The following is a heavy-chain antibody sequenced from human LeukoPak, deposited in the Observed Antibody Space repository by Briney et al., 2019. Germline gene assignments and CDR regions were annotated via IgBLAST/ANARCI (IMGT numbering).Heavy chain of an antibody. J-gene: IGHJ4*02. V-gene: IGHV4-4*07. CDR1: GGSISSYY. D-gene: IGHD1-26*01. Sequence: SETLSLTCTVSGGSISSYYWSWVRQPAGKGLEWIGRIYTSGSTNYNPSLKSRVTISVDKSKNQFSLKLSSVTAADTAVYYCARVGATGSGYYFDYWGQGTLVTVSS. CDR2: IYTSGST. CDR3: ARVGATGSGYYFDY.